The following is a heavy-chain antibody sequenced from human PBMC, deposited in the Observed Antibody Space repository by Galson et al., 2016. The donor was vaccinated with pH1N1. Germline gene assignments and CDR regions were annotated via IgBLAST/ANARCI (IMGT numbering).Heavy chain of an antibody. CDR2: ILPIVGIT. CDR3: ATETGSSGMAV. Sequence: SVKVSCKASGGTLSRHTISWVRQAPGQGLEWMGRILPIVGITNYAQKLQGRVTIIADGFTSTVSMELSGLTSDDAAVYYCATETGSSGMAVWAQGTTVTVSS. J-gene: IGHJ6*02. V-gene: IGHV1-69*02. D-gene: IGHD3-10*01. CDR1: GGTLSRHT.